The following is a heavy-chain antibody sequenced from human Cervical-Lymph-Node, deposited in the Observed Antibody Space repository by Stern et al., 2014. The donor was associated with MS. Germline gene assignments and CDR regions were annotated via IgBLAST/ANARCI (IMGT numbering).Heavy chain of an antibody. CDR3: AHWRSRIPVQ. Sequence: QVTLKESGPTLVKPTQTLTLPCTFSGFSLSPRRLGVGWLRQPQGKALEWLAFLYGDGHKLYSPSLKSRLTITKESAENVVVLSMTSMDPVDTGTYYCAHWRSRIPVQWAQGTLVTVSS. V-gene: IGHV2-5*02. J-gene: IGHJ1*01. CDR2: LYGDGHK. CDR1: GFSLSPRRLG. D-gene: IGHD2-15*01.